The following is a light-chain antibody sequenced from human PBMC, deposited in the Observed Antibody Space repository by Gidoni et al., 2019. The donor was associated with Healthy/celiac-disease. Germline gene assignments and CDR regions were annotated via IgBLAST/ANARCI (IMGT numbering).Light chain of an antibody. CDR2: AAS. J-gene: IGKJ1*01. V-gene: IGKV1-27*01. Sequence: IQMTQSPSSLSASVGDRVTITCRPSQGISNYLAWYQQKPGKVPKLLIYAASTLQSGVPSRFSGSGSGTDFTLTISSLQPEDVATYYCQKYNSAAWTCGQGTKVEIK. CDR3: QKYNSAAWT. CDR1: QGISNY.